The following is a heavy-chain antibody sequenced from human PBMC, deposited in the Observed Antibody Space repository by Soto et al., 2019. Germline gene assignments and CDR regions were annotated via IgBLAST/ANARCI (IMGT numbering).Heavy chain of an antibody. Sequence: SQTLSLTCAISGDSVSSNSAACNWIRQSPSRGLEWLGRTYYRSKWYNDYAVSVKSRITINPDTSKNQFSLQLNSVTPEDTAVYYCAREPYSSSWYPYNWFDPWGQGTLVTVYS. D-gene: IGHD6-13*01. CDR1: GDSVSSNSAA. J-gene: IGHJ5*02. V-gene: IGHV6-1*01. CDR2: TYYRSKWYN. CDR3: AREPYSSSWYPYNWFDP.